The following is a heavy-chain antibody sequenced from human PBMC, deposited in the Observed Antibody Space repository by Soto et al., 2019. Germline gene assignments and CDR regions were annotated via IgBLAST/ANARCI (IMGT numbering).Heavy chain of an antibody. CDR1: GFPFSSYA. Sequence: EVQLVESRGGLVQPGGSLRLSCAAAGFPFSSYAMNWVRQAPGKGLEWVSYINSGSSTIYYADSAKGRFTISRDNAKNSLYLQMNSLRDEDTAVYFCVRDRGYTVYDLQYWGQGALVAVSS. D-gene: IGHD5-12*01. J-gene: IGHJ4*02. CDR3: VRDRGYTVYDLQY. V-gene: IGHV3-48*02. CDR2: INSGSSTI.